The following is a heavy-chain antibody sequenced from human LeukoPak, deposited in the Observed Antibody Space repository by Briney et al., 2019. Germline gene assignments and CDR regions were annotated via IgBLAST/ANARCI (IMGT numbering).Heavy chain of an antibody. CDR3: ALGYYDSSGYYYLAY. J-gene: IGHJ4*02. Sequence: GGSLRLSCAASGFTFSDYYMSWIRQAPGKGLEWVSSISSSSSYIYYADSVKGRFTISRDNAKNSLYLQMNSLRAEDTAVYYCALGYYDSSGYYYLAYWGQGSLVTVSS. V-gene: IGHV3-11*06. CDR2: ISSSSSYI. D-gene: IGHD3-22*01. CDR1: GFTFSDYY.